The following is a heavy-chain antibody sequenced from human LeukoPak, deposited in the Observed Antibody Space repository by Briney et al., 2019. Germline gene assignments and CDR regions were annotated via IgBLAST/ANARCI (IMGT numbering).Heavy chain of an antibody. D-gene: IGHD4-11*01. J-gene: IGHJ6*02. V-gene: IGHV4-4*07. CDR1: GASISSYY. CDR2: IYTSGST. Sequence: SETLSLTCTVSGASISSYYWAWIRQPAGKGLEWIGRIYTSGSTNYNPSPKSRVTMSVDTSKNQVSLKLSSVTAADTAVYYCARDPIDSNNVNYGLDVWGQGTTVTVSS. CDR3: ARDPIDSNNVNYGLDV.